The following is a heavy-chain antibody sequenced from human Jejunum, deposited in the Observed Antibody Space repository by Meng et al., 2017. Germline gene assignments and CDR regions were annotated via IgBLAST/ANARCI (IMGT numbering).Heavy chain of an antibody. CDR2: MNPNSGNT. D-gene: IGHD2-2*01. V-gene: IGHV1-8*01. CDR1: GYTFTSYD. J-gene: IGHJ1*01. CDR3: ARLGSSTSN. Sequence: QVQLVQSGAEVKKPGASVKVSCQASGYTFTSYDINWVRQATGQGFEWMGWMNPNSGNTGYAQKFQGRVTMSSDTSIGTAYMELSSLRSEDTAVYYCARLGSSTSNWGQGTLVTVSS.